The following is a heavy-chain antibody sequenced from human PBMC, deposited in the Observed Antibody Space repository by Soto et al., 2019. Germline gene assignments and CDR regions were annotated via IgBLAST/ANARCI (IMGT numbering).Heavy chain of an antibody. Sequence: SGPTRVNPTQTLTLTCTFSGFSLSTRAVCVSWIRQPPGKALEWLARIDWDNDKYYSASLKTRLTISKDTSKNQVVLTLTNMDPVDTATYYCARISSYSYFDSWGQGVLVTVSS. J-gene: IGHJ4*02. CDR3: ARISSYSYFDS. CDR1: GFSLSTRAVC. V-gene: IGHV2-70*11. D-gene: IGHD2-15*01. CDR2: IDWDNDK.